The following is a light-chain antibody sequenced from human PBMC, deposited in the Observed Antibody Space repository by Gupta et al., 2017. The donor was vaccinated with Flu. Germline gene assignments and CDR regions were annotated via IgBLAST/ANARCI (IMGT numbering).Light chain of an antibody. CDR3: QSYDSSSRI. CDR2: NNN. V-gene: IGLV1-40*01. Sequence: QSVLTQPPSVSGAPGQRVTISCTGSSSDIGAGYDVHWYQQFPGTAPKLLIYNNNNRPSGAPDRFSGSKSGTSASLAITGLQAEDEADYYCQSYDSSSRIFGGGTKLTVL. CDR1: SSDIGAGYD. J-gene: IGLJ2*01.